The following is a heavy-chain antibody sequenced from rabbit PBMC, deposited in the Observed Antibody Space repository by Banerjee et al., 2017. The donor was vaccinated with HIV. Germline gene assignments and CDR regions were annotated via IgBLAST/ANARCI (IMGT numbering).Heavy chain of an antibody. CDR2: IYAGSSGST. Sequence: QEQLEESGGDLVKPEGSLTLTCTASGFSFSSSYRICWVRQAPGKGLEWIACIYAGSSGSTYYASWAKGRFIISETSSTTVTLQMTSLTAADTATYFCARDLPISGGYSFDLRGPGTLVTVS. J-gene: IGHJ4*01. V-gene: IGHV1S45*01. D-gene: IGHD1-1*01. CDR1: GFSFSSSYR. CDR3: ARDLPISGGYSFDL.